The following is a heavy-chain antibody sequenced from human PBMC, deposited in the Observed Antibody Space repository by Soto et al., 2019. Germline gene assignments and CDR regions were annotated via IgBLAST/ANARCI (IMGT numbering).Heavy chain of an antibody. J-gene: IGHJ5*02. CDR3: ASADGAAAGTYGFDP. V-gene: IGHV1-69*01. CDR1: GGTFSSYA. CDR2: IIPIFGTA. Sequence: QVPLVQSGAEVKKPGSSVKVSCKASGGTFSSYAIRWVRQAPGQGLEWMGGIIPIFGTANYAQKFQGRVTITADESTSTAYMELSSLRSEDTALYYCASADGAAAGTYGFDPWGQGTLVTVSS. D-gene: IGHD6-13*01.